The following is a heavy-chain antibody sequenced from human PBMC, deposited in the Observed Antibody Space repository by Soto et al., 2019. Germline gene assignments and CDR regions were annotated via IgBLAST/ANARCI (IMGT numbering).Heavy chain of an antibody. Sequence: ESGPTLVNSPQTLTLTCTFSGFSLSTSGVGVGWIRQPPGTALEWLALIYWNDDKRYSPSLKSRLTITKDTSQNQTVLTMTNMEPVDTATYYCAHTAGIAAAGTWWNYDYYYGMYVWGQGT. CDR3: AHTAGIAAAGTWWNYDYYYGMYV. V-gene: IGHV2-5*01. D-gene: IGHD6-13*01. J-gene: IGHJ6*02. CDR2: IYWNDDK. CDR1: GFSLSTSGVG.